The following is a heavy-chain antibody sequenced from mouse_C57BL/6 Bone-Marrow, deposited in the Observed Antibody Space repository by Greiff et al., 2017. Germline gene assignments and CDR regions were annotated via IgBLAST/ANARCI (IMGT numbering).Heavy chain of an antibody. CDR2: IFPGSGST. CDR1: GYTFTDYY. Sequence: QVQLQQSGPELVKPGASVKISCKASGYTFTDYYINWVKQRPGQGLEWIGWIFPGSGSTYYNEKFKGKATLTVDKASSTAYMLLSSLTSEDSAVYFCASWELDYYSIYWYFDVWGTGTTVTVSS. V-gene: IGHV1-75*01. J-gene: IGHJ1*03. CDR3: ASWELDYYSIYWYFDV. D-gene: IGHD2-5*01.